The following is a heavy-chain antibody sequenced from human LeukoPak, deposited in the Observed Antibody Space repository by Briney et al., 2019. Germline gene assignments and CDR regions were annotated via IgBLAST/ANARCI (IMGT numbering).Heavy chain of an antibody. Sequence: PGGSLRLSCAASGFTFSTYGMNWVRQAPGKGLEWVSYISSSSSSMYYADSVKGRFTISRDNAKQSLYLQMNSLRPEDTAVYYCAIPNDYWGQGTLVTVSS. V-gene: IGHV3-48*01. J-gene: IGHJ4*02. CDR3: AIPNDY. CDR2: ISSSSSSM. CDR1: GFTFSTYG.